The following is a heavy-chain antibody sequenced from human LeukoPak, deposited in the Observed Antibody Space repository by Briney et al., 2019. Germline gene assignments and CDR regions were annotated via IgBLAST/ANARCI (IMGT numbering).Heavy chain of an antibody. CDR2: ICWNSGSI. D-gene: IGHD2-2*01. Sequence: TGGSLRLSCAASGFTFDDYAMHWVRQAPGKGLEWGSGICWNSGSIGYADSVKGRFTISRDNAKNSLYLQMNSLRAEDTALYYCEKDIYFGLESSTSCFDYWGQGTLVTVSS. V-gene: IGHV3-9*01. CDR3: EKDIYFGLESSTSCFDY. J-gene: IGHJ4*02. CDR1: GFTFDDYA.